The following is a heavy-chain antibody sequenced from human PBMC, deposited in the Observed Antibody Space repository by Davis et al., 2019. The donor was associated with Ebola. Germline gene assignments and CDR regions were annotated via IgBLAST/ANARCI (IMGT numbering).Heavy chain of an antibody. CDR1: GYTFTSYY. CDR2: ISPSGGST. CDR3: ARALPYYGGNSRYFDY. J-gene: IGHJ4*02. V-gene: IGHV1-46*01. Sequence: AASVKVSCKASGYTFTSYYMHWVRQAPGQGLEWMGIISPSGGSTSYAQKFQGRVTMTRDTSTSTVYMELSSLRSEDTAVYYCARALPYYGGNSRYFDYWGQGTLVTVSS. D-gene: IGHD4-23*01.